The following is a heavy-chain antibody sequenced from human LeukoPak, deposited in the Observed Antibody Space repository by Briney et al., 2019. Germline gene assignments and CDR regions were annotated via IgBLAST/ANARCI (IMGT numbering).Heavy chain of an antibody. D-gene: IGHD3-10*01. J-gene: IGHJ3*02. CDR2: INPSGGST. Sequence: ASVKVSCKASGYTFTSYYMHWVRQAPGQGLEWMGIINPSGGSTSYAQKFQGRVTMTRDTSISTAYMELSRLRSDDTAVYYCARGPAEFDAFDIWGQGTMVTVSS. V-gene: IGHV1-46*01. CDR1: GYTFTSYY. CDR3: ARGPAEFDAFDI.